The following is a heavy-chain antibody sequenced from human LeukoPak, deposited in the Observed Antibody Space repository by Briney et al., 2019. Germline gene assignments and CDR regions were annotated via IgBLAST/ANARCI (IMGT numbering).Heavy chain of an antibody. CDR2: TYYTSKWYN. Sequence: SQTLSLTSAISGDSVSSNSAAWNWIRQSPSRGLEWLGRTYYTSKWYNDYAVTLKGRLTINPDTSKNQFSLQLNSVTPEDTAVYYCATDGDNRDRYFDLWGRGTLVTVSS. D-gene: IGHD4-23*01. CDR1: GDSVSSNSAA. CDR3: ATDGDNRDRYFDL. J-gene: IGHJ2*01. V-gene: IGHV6-1*01.